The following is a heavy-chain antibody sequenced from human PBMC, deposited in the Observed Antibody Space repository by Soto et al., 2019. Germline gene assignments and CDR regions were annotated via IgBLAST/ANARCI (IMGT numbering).Heavy chain of an antibody. CDR1: GGPFSSYT. Sequence: QVQLVQSGAEVKKPGSSVKVSCKASGGPFSSYTISWVRQAPGQGLEWMGRIIPILGIANYAQKFQGRVTITADKSTSTAYMELSSLRSEDTAVYYCARWSVSGSSTTGDYWGQGTLVTVSS. V-gene: IGHV1-69*02. CDR2: IIPILGIA. J-gene: IGHJ4*02. D-gene: IGHD6-13*01. CDR3: ARWSVSGSSTTGDY.